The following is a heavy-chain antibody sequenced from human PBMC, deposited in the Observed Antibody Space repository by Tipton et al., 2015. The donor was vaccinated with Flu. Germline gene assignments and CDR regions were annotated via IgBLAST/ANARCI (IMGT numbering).Heavy chain of an antibody. D-gene: IGHD3-3*01. CDR3: TTGPPSDYDFWSGYSY. CDR1: GFTFSNAW. CDR2: IKSKTDGGTT. J-gene: IGHJ4*02. Sequence: SLRLSCAASGFTFSNAWMSWVRQAPGKGLEWVGRIKSKTDGGTTDYAAPVKGRFTISRDDSKNTLYLQMNGLKTEDTAVYYCTTGPPSDYDFWSGYSYWGQGPLVTVSS. V-gene: IGHV3-15*01.